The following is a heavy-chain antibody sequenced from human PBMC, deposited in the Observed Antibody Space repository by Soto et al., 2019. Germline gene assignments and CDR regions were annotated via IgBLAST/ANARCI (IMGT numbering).Heavy chain of an antibody. D-gene: IGHD6-13*01. V-gene: IGHV4-59*08. Sequence: PSETLSLTCTVSGGSIRSYHWSWIRQPPGKELEWIGYIYDNGSTNYNPSLKSRVTMSVDTSKNQFSLKLNSVTAADTAGYYFARGGQTAGKTLFAYWGRGTLVTVPS. CDR2: IYDNGST. CDR1: GGSIRSYH. J-gene: IGHJ4*02. CDR3: ARGGQTAGKTLFAY.